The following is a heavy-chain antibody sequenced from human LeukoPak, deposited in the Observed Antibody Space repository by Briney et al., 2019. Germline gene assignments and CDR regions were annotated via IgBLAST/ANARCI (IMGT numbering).Heavy chain of an antibody. CDR2: INHSGST. Sequence: SETLSLTCAVYGGSFSGYYWSWIRQPPGKGLEWIGEINHSGSTNYNPSLKSRVTISLDTSKNQFSLKLTSVTAADTAVYYCARGGVMVAGTPYYYYGMDVWGQGTTVTVSS. CDR3: ARGGVMVAGTPYYYYGMDV. D-gene: IGHD2-8*01. J-gene: IGHJ6*02. V-gene: IGHV4-34*01. CDR1: GGSFSGYY.